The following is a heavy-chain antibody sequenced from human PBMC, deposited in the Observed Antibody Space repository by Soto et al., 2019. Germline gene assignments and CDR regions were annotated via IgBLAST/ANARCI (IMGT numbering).Heavy chain of an antibody. CDR2: IIPIFGTA. CDR3: ARVYPYYYEMSCYYPSDDACAF. Sequence: ASVKVSCKASGGTFSSYAISWVRQAPGQGLEWMGGIIPIFGTANYAQKFQGRVTITADKSTSTAYMELSSLRSEDTAVYYCARVYPYYYEMSCYYPSDDACAFSGQGTMVTGSS. D-gene: IGHD3-22*01. V-gene: IGHV1-69*06. J-gene: IGHJ3*01. CDR1: GGTFSSYA.